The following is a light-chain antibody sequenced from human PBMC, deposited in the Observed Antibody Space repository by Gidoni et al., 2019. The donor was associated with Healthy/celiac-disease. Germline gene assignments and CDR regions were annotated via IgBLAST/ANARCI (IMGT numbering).Light chain of an antibody. CDR2: GAS. J-gene: IGKJ4*01. CDR1: QSVSSN. CDR3: QQYNNWPRX. V-gene: IGKV3-15*01. Sequence: EIMMTQSPATLSVSPGERATLSCRASQSVSSNLAWYQQKPGQAPRLPIYGASTRATGIPARFSGSGSGTEFTLTISSLQSEDFAVYYCQQYNNWPRXXXGGTKVEIK.